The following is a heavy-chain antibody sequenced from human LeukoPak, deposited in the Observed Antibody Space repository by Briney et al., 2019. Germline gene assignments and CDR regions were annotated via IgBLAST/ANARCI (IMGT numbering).Heavy chain of an antibody. J-gene: IGHJ4*02. CDR3: ARRFDK. V-gene: IGHV4-34*01. Sequence: SETLSLTCAVYGGSFSGYYWSWIRQPPGKGLEWIGEINHSGSTNYNPSLKSRVTISVDTSKNQFSLKLSSVTAADTAVYYCARRFDKWGQGTLVTVSS. CDR2: INHSGST. CDR1: GGSFSGYY.